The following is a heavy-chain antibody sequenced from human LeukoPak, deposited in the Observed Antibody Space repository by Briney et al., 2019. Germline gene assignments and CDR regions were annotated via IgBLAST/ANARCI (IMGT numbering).Heavy chain of an antibody. CDR3: ARDGYLAVDY. Sequence: SETLSLTCAVYGGSFSGYYWSWIRQPPGKGLEWIGEINHSGSTNYNPSLKSRVAISVDTSKDQFSLKLSSVTAADTAVYYCARDGYLAVDYWGQGTLVTVSS. CDR2: INHSGST. V-gene: IGHV4-34*01. CDR1: GGSFSGYY. D-gene: IGHD2-2*03. J-gene: IGHJ4*02.